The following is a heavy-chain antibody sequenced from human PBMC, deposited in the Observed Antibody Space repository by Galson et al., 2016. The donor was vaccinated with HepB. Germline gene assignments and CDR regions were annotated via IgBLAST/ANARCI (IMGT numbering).Heavy chain of an antibody. V-gene: IGHV3-74*01. CDR3: TRDDSYGLDV. J-gene: IGHJ6*02. CDR2: INADGTST. CDR1: DFTFSGRW. D-gene: IGHD2-21*02. Sequence: SLRLSCAASDFTFSGRWMHWVRPVPGKGLVWVSYINADGTSTTYADSVKGRFTITRDNAKNTVHLQMNSLRAEDTAIYYCTRDDSYGLDVWDQGTTFTIS.